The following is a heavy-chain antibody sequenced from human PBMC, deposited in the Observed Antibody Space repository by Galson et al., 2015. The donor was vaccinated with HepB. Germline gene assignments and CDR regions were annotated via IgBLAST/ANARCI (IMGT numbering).Heavy chain of an antibody. J-gene: IGHJ5*02. D-gene: IGHD6-13*01. CDR2: MNPNSGNT. V-gene: IGHV1-8*01. Sequence: SVKVSCKASGYTFTSYDINWVRQATGQGLEWMGWMNPNSGNTGYAQKFQGRVTMTRNTSISTAYMELSSLRSEDTAVYYCARGGAKVTAAGIYWFDPWGQGTLVTVSS. CDR1: GYTFTSYD. CDR3: ARGGAKVTAAGIYWFDP.